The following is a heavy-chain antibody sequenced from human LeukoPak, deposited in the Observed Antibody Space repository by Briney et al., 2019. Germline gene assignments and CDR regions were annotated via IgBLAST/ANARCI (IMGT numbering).Heavy chain of an antibody. V-gene: IGHV4-38-2*01. J-gene: IGHJ6*03. D-gene: IGHD2-2*01. Sequence: SETLSLTCAVSGYSISSGHYWGWIRQPPGKGLEWIGSIYHSGSTYYNPSLKSRVTISVDTSKNQFSLKLSSVTAADTAVYYCARLGYCSSTSCYSILDYYYYMDVWGKGTTVTVSS. CDR3: ARLGYCSSTSCYSILDYYYYMDV. CDR2: IYHSGST. CDR1: GYSISSGHY.